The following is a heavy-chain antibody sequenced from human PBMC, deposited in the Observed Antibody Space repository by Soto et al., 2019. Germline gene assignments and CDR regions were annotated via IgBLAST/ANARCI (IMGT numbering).Heavy chain of an antibody. Sequence: SGPTLVNPTQTLTLTCTFSGFSLSTGGVGVGWIRQPPGKALEWLALIYWDDDKRYGPSLKSRVTITKDTSKNQVVLRMTNMDPMDTGTYYCAHHRLPNYDYIWGSYRYTGPFDYWGQGTLVTVSS. CDR1: GFSLSTGGVG. J-gene: IGHJ4*02. CDR3: AHHRLPNYDYIWGSYRYTGPFDY. D-gene: IGHD3-16*02. V-gene: IGHV2-5*05. CDR2: IYWDDDK.